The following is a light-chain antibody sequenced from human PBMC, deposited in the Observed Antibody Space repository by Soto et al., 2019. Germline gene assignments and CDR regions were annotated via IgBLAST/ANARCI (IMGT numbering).Light chain of an antibody. CDR2: DAS. CDR3: QQRSYWPT. Sequence: IVLTQSPATLSLSPGERATLSCRASQSVSSYLAWYQQKPGQAPSLLIYDASNRATGIPARFSGSGSGTDFTLTISSLEPEDFAVYYCQQRSYWPTFGQGTRLEIK. V-gene: IGKV3-11*01. CDR1: QSVSSY. J-gene: IGKJ5*01.